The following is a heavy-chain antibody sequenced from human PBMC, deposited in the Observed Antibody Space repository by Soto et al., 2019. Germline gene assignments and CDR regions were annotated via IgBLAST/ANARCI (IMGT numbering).Heavy chain of an antibody. CDR3: ARDVEQLVPYYYYGMDV. D-gene: IGHD6-6*01. J-gene: IGHJ6*02. Sequence: PSQTLSLTCAISGDSVSSNSAAWNWIRQSPSRGLEWLGRTYYRSKWYNDYAVSVKSRITINPDTSKNQFSLQLNSVTPEDTAVYYCARDVEQLVPYYYYGMDVWGQGTTVTVS. CDR1: GDSVSSNSAA. V-gene: IGHV6-1*01. CDR2: TYYRSKWYN.